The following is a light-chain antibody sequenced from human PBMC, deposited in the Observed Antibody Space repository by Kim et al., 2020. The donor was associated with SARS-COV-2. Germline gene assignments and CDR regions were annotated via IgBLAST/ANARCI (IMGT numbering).Light chain of an antibody. CDR2: RAS. J-gene: IGKJ2*01. CDR3: QQYNDWPPTYT. Sequence: PGERFTLAWRASQSIGSNFAWYQHIRGQAPRLLIYRASTRATGVPARFTGSGSGTEFTLTISSLQSEDVAVYYCQQYNDWPPTYTFGQGTKLEI. V-gene: IGKV3-15*01. CDR1: QSIGSN.